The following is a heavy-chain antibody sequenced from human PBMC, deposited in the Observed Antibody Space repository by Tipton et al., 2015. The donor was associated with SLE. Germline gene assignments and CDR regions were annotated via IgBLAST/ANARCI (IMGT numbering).Heavy chain of an antibody. CDR2: IYPGDSDT. V-gene: IGHV5-51*03. D-gene: IGHD2-21*01. J-gene: IGHJ3*02. CDR3: ARRALNSHGFDI. CDR1: GYSFTNYW. Sequence: QLVQSGAEVKKPGESLRISCQGSGYSFTNYWIAWVRQMPGKGLEWMGIIYPGDSDTRYSPSFQGLVTISADKSINTAYVQWTSLKASDSAIYYCARRALNSHGFDIWGQGTMVTVSS.